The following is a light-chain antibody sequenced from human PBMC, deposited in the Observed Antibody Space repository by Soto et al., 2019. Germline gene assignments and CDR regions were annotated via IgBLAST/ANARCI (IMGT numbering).Light chain of an antibody. J-gene: IGKJ3*01. V-gene: IGKV1-27*01. Sequence: DIQMTQSPSSLSASVGDRVTITCRASQGITTYLACYQQQPGKVPKLLMYAASTLQSGVPSRFSGSGSGTVFTLTISSLQPEDVATYYCQMYNSVPPVTFGPGTKVNL. CDR2: AAS. CDR3: QMYNSVPPVT. CDR1: QGITTY.